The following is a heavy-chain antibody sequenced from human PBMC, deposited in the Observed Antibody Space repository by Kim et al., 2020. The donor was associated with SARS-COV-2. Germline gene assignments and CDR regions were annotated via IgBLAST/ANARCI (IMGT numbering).Heavy chain of an antibody. J-gene: IGHJ4*02. CDR3: TRGVLDS. Sequence: GGSLRLSCAVSGLSFDDYGMKWVRQPPGKGLEWVSLSSGRGGYTYYAESVRGRFIVSRDKSKNSLYLQKNSLRTEDSAFYFCTRGVLDSWSQGTLVSVSS. CDR1: GLSFDDYG. CDR2: SSGRGGYT. V-gene: IGHV3-43*02.